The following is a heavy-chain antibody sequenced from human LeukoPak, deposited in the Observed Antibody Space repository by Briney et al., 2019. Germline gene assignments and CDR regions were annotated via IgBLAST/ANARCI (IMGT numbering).Heavy chain of an antibody. CDR3: PRPKYYYDSSGYFVQYYFAY. V-gene: IGHV1-2*02. CDR1: GYTFTGYY. CDR2: INPNSGGT. D-gene: IGHD3-22*01. Sequence: ASVKVSCKASGYTFTGYYMHWVRQAPGQGLEWMGWINPNSGGTNYAQKFQGRVTMTRDTSISTAYMELSRLRSDHTAVYHCPRPKYYYDSSGYFVQYYFAYWGQGTLVTPSS. J-gene: IGHJ4*02.